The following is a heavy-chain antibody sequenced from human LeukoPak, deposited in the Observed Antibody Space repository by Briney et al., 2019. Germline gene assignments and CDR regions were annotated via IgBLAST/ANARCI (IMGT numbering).Heavy chain of an antibody. J-gene: IGHJ5*02. CDR1: GYTFTSYG. CDR3: ARDLGSGWLNGWFDP. D-gene: IGHD6-19*01. CDR2: ISAYNGNT. V-gene: IGHV1-18*01. Sequence: ASVKVSCKASGYTFTSYGISWVRQAPGQGLEWMGWISAYNGNTNYAQKLQGRVTMTTDTSTSTAYMELRSLRSDDTAVYYCARDLGSGWLNGWFDPWGQGTLVTVSS.